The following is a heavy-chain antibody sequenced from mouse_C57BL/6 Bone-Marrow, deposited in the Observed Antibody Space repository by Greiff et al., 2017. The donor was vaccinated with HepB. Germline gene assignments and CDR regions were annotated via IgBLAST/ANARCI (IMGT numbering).Heavy chain of an antibody. CDR2: ISDGGSYT. J-gene: IGHJ4*01. Sequence: EVQLVESGGGLVKPGGSLKLSCAASGFTFSSYAMSWVRQTPEKRLEWVATISDGGSYTYYPDNVKGRFTISRDNAKNNLYLQMSHLKSEDTAMYYCARETSWRGQGTSVTVSS. CDR1: GFTFSSYA. V-gene: IGHV5-4*01. D-gene: IGHD6-1*01. CDR3: ARETSW.